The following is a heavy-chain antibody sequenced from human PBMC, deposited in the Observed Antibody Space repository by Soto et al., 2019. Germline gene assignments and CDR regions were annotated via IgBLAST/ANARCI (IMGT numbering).Heavy chain of an antibody. CDR1: GFTFSSYS. D-gene: IGHD3-22*01. V-gene: IGHV3-21*01. J-gene: IGHJ6*02. CDR3: ARDWHYDSRSYGMDV. Sequence: EVQLVESGGGLVKPGGSLRLSCAASGFTFSSYSMNWVRQAPGKGLEWVSSISSSSSYIYYADSVKGRFTISRDNAKNSLYLQMNSLRAEDTAVYYCARDWHYDSRSYGMDVWGQGTTVTVSS. CDR2: ISSSSSYI.